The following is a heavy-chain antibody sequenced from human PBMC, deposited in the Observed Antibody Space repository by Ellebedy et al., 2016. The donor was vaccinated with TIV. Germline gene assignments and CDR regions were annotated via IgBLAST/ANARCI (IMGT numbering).Heavy chain of an antibody. CDR3: TTNGGFNGVDG. V-gene: IGHV3-49*03. D-gene: IGHD3-16*01. Sequence: PGGSLRLSCTASGFTFGDYTMSWFRQAPGKELEWVGFIRDKAHGGAPEYAASVKGRFTISRDDSKSIAHLQLNSLKTEDTAVYYCTTNGGFNGVDGWGQGTTVTVSS. CDR2: IRDKAHGGAP. J-gene: IGHJ6*01. CDR1: GFTFGDYT.